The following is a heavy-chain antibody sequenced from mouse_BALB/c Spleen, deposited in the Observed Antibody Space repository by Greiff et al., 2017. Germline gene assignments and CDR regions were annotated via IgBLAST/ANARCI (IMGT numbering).Heavy chain of an antibody. J-gene: IGHJ3*01. V-gene: IGHV5-6-2*01. CDR3: ARQDGEGFAY. Sequence: EVQVVESGGGLVKLGGSLKLSCAASGFTFSSYYMSWVRQTPEKRLELVAAINSNGGSTYYPDTVKGRFTISRDNAKNTLYLQMSSLKSEDTALYYCARQDGEGFAYWGQGTLVTVSA. CDR2: INSNGGST. CDR1: GFTFSSYY.